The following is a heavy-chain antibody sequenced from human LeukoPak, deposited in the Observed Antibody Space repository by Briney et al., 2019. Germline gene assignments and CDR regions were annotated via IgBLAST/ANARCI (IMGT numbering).Heavy chain of an antibody. CDR3: ARVNSGSYYVFDI. J-gene: IGHJ3*02. CDR2: IYYSGST. CDR1: GGSISSGDFY. V-gene: IGHV4-30-4*01. D-gene: IGHD1-26*01. Sequence: SQTLSLTCIVSGGSISSGDFYWSWIRQSPGKGLEWIGYIYYSGSTHYNPSLKSRVSISVDTSKNQFSLKLSSVTAADTAVYYCARVNSGSYYVFDIWGQGTMVTVSS.